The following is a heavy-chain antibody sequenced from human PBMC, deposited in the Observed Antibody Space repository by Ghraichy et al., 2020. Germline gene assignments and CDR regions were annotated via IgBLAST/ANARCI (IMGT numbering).Heavy chain of an antibody. Sequence: GESLNISCAATGLTVTTSYMSWVRQAPGKGLEWVSAVFSDGTTFFADSVLGRFTISRHSSKNTLYLQMNSLSPEDTAVYYCATDSNVYCSGGVCYSHFAFDVWGQGTTVVVSS. CDR3: ATDSNVYCSGGVCYSHFAFDV. CDR2: VFSDGTT. CDR1: GLTVTTSY. V-gene: IGHV3-53*04. D-gene: IGHD2-15*01. J-gene: IGHJ3*01.